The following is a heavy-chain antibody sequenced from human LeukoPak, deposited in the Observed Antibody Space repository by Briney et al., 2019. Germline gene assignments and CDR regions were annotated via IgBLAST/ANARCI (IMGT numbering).Heavy chain of an antibody. D-gene: IGHD2-15*01. Sequence: SVKVSCKASGGTFSSYAISWVRQAPGQGLEWMGRIIPILGIANYAQKFQGRVTITADKSTSTAYMELSSLRSEDTAVYYCARQDIIHGMDVWGQGTTVTVSS. CDR1: GGTFSSYA. V-gene: IGHV1-69*04. J-gene: IGHJ6*02. CDR2: IIPILGIA. CDR3: ARQDIIHGMDV.